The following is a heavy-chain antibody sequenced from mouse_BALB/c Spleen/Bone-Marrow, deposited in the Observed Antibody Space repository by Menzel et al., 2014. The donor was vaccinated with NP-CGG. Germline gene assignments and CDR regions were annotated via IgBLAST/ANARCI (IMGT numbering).Heavy chain of an antibody. CDR3: ARDHYGYYTMDY. D-gene: IGHD1-2*01. CDR2: ISSGGSYT. CDR1: GFTFSSYA. J-gene: IGHJ4*01. V-gene: IGHV5-9-4*01. Sequence: EVKLMESGGGLVKPGGSLELSCAASGFTFSSYAMSWVRQSPEKRLEWVAEISSGGSYTYYPDTVTGRFTISRDNAKNTLYLEMSSLRSEDTAMYYCARDHYGYYTMDYWGQGTSVTVSS.